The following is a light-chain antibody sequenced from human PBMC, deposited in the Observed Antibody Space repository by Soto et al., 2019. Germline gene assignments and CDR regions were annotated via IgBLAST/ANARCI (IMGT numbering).Light chain of an antibody. CDR1: QSVSSNY. V-gene: IGKV3-20*01. J-gene: IGKJ1*01. CDR2: GAS. Sequence: EIVLTQSPGNLSLSPGERASLSCRASQSVSSNYLAWYQQKPGQAPRLLIYGASSRATGIPDRFSGSGSGTVFTLTISRLEPEDFAVYYCQPYGSSPKTFGQGTKVDIK. CDR3: QPYGSSPKT.